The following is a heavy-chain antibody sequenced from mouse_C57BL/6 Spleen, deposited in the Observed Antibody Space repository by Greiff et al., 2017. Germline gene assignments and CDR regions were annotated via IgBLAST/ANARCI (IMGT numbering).Heavy chain of an antibody. CDR2: INPSTGGT. Sequence: VQLQQSGPELVKPGASVKISCKASGYSFTGYYMNWVKQSPEKSLEWIGEINPSTGGTTYNQKFKAKATLTVDKSSSTAYMQLKSQTSEDSAVYYCARHGSSLWYFDVWGTGTTVTVSS. J-gene: IGHJ1*03. D-gene: IGHD1-1*01. CDR1: GYSFTGYY. V-gene: IGHV1-42*01. CDR3: ARHGSSLWYFDV.